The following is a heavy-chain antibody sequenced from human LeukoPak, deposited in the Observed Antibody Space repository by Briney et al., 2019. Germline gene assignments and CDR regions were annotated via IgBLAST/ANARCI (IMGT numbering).Heavy chain of an antibody. J-gene: IGHJ5*02. D-gene: IGHD6-13*01. CDR2: IYYSGST. CDR1: GGSISSYY. CDR3: ARDSSSLMWFDP. Sequence: SETLSLTCTVSGGSISSYYWSWIRQPPGKGLEWIGYIYYSGSTNYNPSLKSRVTISVDTSKNQFSLKLSSVTAADTAVYYCARDSSSLMWFDPWGQGTLVTVPS. V-gene: IGHV4-59*01.